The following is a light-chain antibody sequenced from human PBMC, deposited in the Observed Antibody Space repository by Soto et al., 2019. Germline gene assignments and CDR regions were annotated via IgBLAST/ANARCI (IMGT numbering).Light chain of an antibody. CDR3: QQYDNLPTWT. V-gene: IGKV1-33*01. J-gene: IGKJ1*01. CDR2: DAS. CDR1: QDISNY. Sequence: DIQMTQSPSSLSASVGDRVTITCQASQDISNYLNWYQQKPGKAPKLLIYDASNLETGVPSSFSGSRSGTDFTFTISSLQPEDIAAYYCQQYDNLPTWTFGQGTKVEIK.